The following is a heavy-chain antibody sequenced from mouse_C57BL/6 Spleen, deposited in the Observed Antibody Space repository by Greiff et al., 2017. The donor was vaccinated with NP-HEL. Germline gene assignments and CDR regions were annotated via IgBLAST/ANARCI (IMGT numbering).Heavy chain of an antibody. CDR1: GYTFTSYW. Sequence: QVQLQQPGAELVKPGASVKLSCTASGYTFTSYWMHWVKQRPGQGLEWIGMIHPNSGSTNYNEKFKSKATLTVDKSSSTAYMQLSSLTSEDSAVYYCAREGTNHYAMDYWGQGTSVTVSS. J-gene: IGHJ4*01. V-gene: IGHV1-64*01. CDR3: AREGTNHYAMDY. CDR2: IHPNSGST. D-gene: IGHD3-3*01.